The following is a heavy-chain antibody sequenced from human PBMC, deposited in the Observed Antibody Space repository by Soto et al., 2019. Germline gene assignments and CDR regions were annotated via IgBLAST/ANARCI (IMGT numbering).Heavy chain of an antibody. CDR1: GSSLSSYY. CDR2: IYYTRST. J-gene: IGHJ4*02. D-gene: IGHD6-19*01. Sequence: SETLSLTCTVSGSSLSSYYWSWIRQPPGKGLEWIGYIYYTRSTNYNPSLKSRVTISVDTSKNQFSLKLSSVTAADTAVYYCARDRAISVTGYFDYWGQGTLVTVSS. V-gene: IGHV4-59*01. CDR3: ARDRAISVTGYFDY.